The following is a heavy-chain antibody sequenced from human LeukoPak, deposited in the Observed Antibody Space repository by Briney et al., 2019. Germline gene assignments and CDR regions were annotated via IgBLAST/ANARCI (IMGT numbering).Heavy chain of an antibody. V-gene: IGHV3-48*01. J-gene: IGHJ4*02. CDR2: IGSSASIT. CDR1: GFTFNNFG. D-gene: IGHD3-3*01. Sequence: GGSLRLSCAASGFTFNNFGLNRVRQAPGRGLEWVSYIGSSASITNYADAVEGRFTISRESATKSLHLQMDSLRVEDTAVYYCVRGIAGRIATFGVIRGGYFDYWGQGTLVTVSS. CDR3: VRGIAGRIATFGVIRGGYFDY.